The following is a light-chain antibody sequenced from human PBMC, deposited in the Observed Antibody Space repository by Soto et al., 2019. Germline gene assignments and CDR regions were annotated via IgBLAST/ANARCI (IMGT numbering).Light chain of an antibody. V-gene: IGKV3-15*01. J-gene: IGKJ4*01. CDR3: QQSNSSPPT. CDR2: GSS. CDR1: QNINNN. Sequence: EIVMTQSPATLSVSPGERATLSCRASQNINNNLAWYQQNAGQAPRLLIYGSSTRATGIPARFSGSGSGTEFTLTISSLQSGDLAVYYCQQSNSSPPTFGGGTKVEIK.